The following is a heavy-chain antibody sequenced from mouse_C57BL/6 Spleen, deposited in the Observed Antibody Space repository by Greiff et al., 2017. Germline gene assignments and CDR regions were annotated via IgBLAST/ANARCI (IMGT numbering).Heavy chain of an antibody. D-gene: IGHD1-1*01. Sequence: QVQLQQSGAELVKPGASVKLSCKASGYTFTSYWMHWVKQRPGQGLEWIGMIHPNSGSTNYNEKFKSKATLTVDKSSSTAYMQLSSLTSEDSAVYYCARDTTVVAPYFDVWGTGTTVTVSS. CDR2: IHPNSGST. V-gene: IGHV1-64*01. J-gene: IGHJ1*03. CDR3: ARDTTVVAPYFDV. CDR1: GYTFTSYW.